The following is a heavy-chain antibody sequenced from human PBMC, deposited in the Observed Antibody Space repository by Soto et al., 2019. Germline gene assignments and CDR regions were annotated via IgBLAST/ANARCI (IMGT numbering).Heavy chain of an antibody. Sequence: GGSLRLSCAASGFTFSSYGMHWVRQAPGKGLEWVAVISYDGSNKYYADSVKGRFTISRDNSKNTLNLQMNSLRAEDTAVYYCAKGPLYDILTGYYQSRYYYYMDVWGKGTTVTVSS. V-gene: IGHV3-30*18. CDR3: AKGPLYDILTGYYQSRYYYYMDV. J-gene: IGHJ6*03. D-gene: IGHD3-9*01. CDR2: ISYDGSNK. CDR1: GFTFSSYG.